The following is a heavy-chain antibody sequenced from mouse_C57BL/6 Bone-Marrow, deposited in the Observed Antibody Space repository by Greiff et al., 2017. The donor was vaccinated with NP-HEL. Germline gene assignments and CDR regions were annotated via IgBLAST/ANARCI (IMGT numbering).Heavy chain of an antibody. CDR1: GFNIKDDY. D-gene: IGHD2-3*01. Sequence: VQLQQSGAELVRPGASVKLSCTASGFNIKDDYMHWVKQRPEQGLEWIGWIDPENGDTEYASKFQGKATITADTSSNTAYLQLSSLTSEDTAVYYCTTGGWFLFAYWGQGTLVTVSA. CDR3: TTGGWFLFAY. CDR2: IDPENGDT. J-gene: IGHJ3*01. V-gene: IGHV14-4*01.